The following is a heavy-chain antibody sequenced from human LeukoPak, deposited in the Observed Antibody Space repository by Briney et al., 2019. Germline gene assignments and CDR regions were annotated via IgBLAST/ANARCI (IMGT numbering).Heavy chain of an antibody. CDR1: GGSISSGGYY. Sequence: SGTLSLTCAVSGGSISSGGYYWSWIRQPPGKGLEWIGYIYHSGSTYYNPSLKSRVTISVDRSKNQFSLKLSSVTAADTAVYYCARGDYSGRDYWGQGTLVTVSS. CDR3: ARGDYSGRDY. CDR2: IYHSGST. V-gene: IGHV4-30-2*01. D-gene: IGHD4-17*01. J-gene: IGHJ4*02.